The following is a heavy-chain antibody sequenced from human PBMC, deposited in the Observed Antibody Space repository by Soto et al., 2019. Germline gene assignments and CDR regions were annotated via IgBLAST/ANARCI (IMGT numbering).Heavy chain of an antibody. D-gene: IGHD6-13*01. J-gene: IGHJ6*02. CDR3: SRYTYTSRYTYYGMDG. CDR1: GVFFINYS. Sequence: GGSMSLSSTISGVFFINYSMSWFRPHHGKGLEWVGVVRSTANGETTEYAASVRGRFTITRDNSKSIAYLQMNSLTIEDTAVYYCSRYTYTSRYTYYGMDGWGHGTTVTVSS. V-gene: IGHV3-49*03. CDR2: VRSTANGETT.